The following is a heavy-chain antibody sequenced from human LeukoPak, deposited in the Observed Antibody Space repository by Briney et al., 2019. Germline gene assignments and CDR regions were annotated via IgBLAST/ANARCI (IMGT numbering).Heavy chain of an antibody. CDR2: IYTSGST. D-gene: IGHD2-2*01. CDR1: GGSISSYY. J-gene: IGHJ4*02. Sequence: PSETLSLTCTVSGGSISSYYWSWIRQPAGKGLAWIGRIYTSGSTNYNPSLKSRVTMSVDTSKNQFSLKLSSVTAADTAVYYCEKEGVDIVVVPAARPSFYYFDYWGQGTLVTVSS. CDR3: EKEGVDIVVVPAARPSFYYFDY. V-gene: IGHV4-4*07.